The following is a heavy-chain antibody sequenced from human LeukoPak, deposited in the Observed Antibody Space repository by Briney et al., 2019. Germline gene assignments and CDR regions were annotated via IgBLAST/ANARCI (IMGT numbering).Heavy chain of an antibody. J-gene: IGHJ4*02. CDR2: ISWDGGST. CDR1: GFTFDDYT. Sequence: PGGSLRLSCAASGFTFDDYTMHWVRQAPGKGLEWVSLISWDGGSTYYADSVKGRFTISGDNSKNSLYLQMNSLRTEDTALYYCAKGGMEDFTMVRGVPLFDYWGQGTLVTVSS. CDR3: AKGGMEDFTMVRGVPLFDY. D-gene: IGHD3-10*01. V-gene: IGHV3-43*01.